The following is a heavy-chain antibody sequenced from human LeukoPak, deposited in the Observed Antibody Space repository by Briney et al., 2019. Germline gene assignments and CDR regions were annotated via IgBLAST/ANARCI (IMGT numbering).Heavy chain of an antibody. Sequence: PSDTLSLTCTVSGGSISIYYGSWLRQPPGKGLEWMGYIYYSGSTNYNPSLKSRVTISVDTSKNQCSLKLSSVTAADTAVYYCARDGNSSSSYYYYGMDGWGQGTTVTVSS. V-gene: IGHV4-59*13. D-gene: IGHD6-6*01. CDR1: GGSISIYY. J-gene: IGHJ6*02. CDR2: IYYSGST. CDR3: ARDGNSSSSYYYYGMDG.